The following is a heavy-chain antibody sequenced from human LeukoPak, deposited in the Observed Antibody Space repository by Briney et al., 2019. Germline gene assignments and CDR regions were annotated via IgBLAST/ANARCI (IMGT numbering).Heavy chain of an antibody. CDR2: INPNSGGT. D-gene: IGHD2-2*01. CDR1: GYTFTGYY. J-gene: IGHJ4*02. CDR3: ARGTLIVVVPAAIYH. Sequence: ASVKVSCTASGYTFTGYYMHWVRQAPGQGLEWMGWINPNSGGTNYAQKFQGRVTMTRDTSISTAYMELSRLRSDDTAVYYCARGTLIVVVPAAIYHWGQGTLVTVSS. V-gene: IGHV1-2*02.